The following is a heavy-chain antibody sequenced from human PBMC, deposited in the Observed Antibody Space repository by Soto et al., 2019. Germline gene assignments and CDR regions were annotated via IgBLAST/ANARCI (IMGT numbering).Heavy chain of an antibody. V-gene: IGHV1-58*01. J-gene: IGHJ4*02. CDR2: IVVGSGNT. CDR1: GFTFTSSA. CDR3: AAAAGYYDSSGYYYPPFDY. Sequence: QMQLVQSGPEVKKPGTSVKVSCKASGFTFTSSAVQWVRQARGQRLEWIGWIVVGSGNTNYAQKFQERVTITRDMSTSTAYMELSSLRSEDTAVYYCAAAAGYYDSSGYYYPPFDYWGQGTLVTVSS. D-gene: IGHD3-22*01.